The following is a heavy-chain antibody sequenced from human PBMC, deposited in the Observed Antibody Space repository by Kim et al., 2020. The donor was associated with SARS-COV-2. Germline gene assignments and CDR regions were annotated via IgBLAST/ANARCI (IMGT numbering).Heavy chain of an antibody. CDR2: IYHSGST. CDR1: GYSISSGYY. J-gene: IGHJ4*02. Sequence: SETLSLTCTVSGYSISSGYYWGWIRQPPGKGLEWIGSIYHSGSTYYNPSLKSRVTISVDTSKNQFSLKLSSVTAADTAVYYCARGLGGRSSWYNYWGQGTLVTVSS. V-gene: IGHV4-38-2*02. CDR3: ARGLGGRSSWYNY. D-gene: IGHD6-13*01.